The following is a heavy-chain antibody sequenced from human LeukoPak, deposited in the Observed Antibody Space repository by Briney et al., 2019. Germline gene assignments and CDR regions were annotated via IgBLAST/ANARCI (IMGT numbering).Heavy chain of an antibody. D-gene: IGHD4-17*01. CDR3: AKRITVTYFNDY. CDR2: IGGSGGST. CDR1: GGSFSGYY. V-gene: IGHV3-23*01. Sequence: ETLSLTCAVYGGSFSGYYWSWIRQPPGKGLEWVSGIGGSGGSTYYADSVKGRFTISRDNSKNTLYLQMNSLRAEDTAVYYCAKRITVTYFNDYWGQGTLVTVSS. J-gene: IGHJ4*02.